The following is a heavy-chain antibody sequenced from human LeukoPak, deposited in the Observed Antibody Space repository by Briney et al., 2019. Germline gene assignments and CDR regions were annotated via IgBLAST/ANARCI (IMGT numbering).Heavy chain of an antibody. V-gene: IGHV1-18*01. CDR1: GYTFTSYG. D-gene: IGHD3-22*01. J-gene: IGHJ3*02. CDR2: ISAYNGNT. Sequence: GASVKVSCKASGYTFTSYGISWVRQAPGQGLEWMGWISAYNGNTNYAQKLQGRVTMTTDTSTSTAYMELRSLRSEDTAVYYCARDLQGYYDSSGYYRDAFDIWGQGTMVTVSS. CDR3: ARDLQGYYDSSGYYRDAFDI.